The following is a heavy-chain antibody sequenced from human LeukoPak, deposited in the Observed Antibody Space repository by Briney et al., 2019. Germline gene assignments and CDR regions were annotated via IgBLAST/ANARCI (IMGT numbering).Heavy chain of an antibody. CDR1: GGSFSGYH. J-gene: IGHJ6*03. V-gene: IGHV4-34*01. CDR2: INESGDT. D-gene: IGHD3-22*01. Sequence: KASETLSFTCAVFGGSFSGYHWSWIRQAPGKGLEWIGEINESGDTKYNPSLKSRVTISVDTSKNQFSLNVKYVTAADTAVYYCARARIVTPASYYMDVWGKGTTVTVSS. CDR3: ARARIVTPASYYMDV.